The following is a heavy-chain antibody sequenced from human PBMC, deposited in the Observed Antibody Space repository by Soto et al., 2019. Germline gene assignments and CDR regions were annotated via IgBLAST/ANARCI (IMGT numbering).Heavy chain of an antibody. J-gene: IGHJ3*02. D-gene: IGHD6-6*01. V-gene: IGHV4-59*01. Sequence: SETLSLTCTVSGGSISSYYWSWIRQPPGKGLEWIGYIYYSGSTNYNPSLKSRVTISVDTSKNQFSLKLSSVTAADSAVYYRAIVPLRVAARGVVAFDIRGQRTMV. CDR2: IYYSGST. CDR3: AIVPLRVAARGVVAFDI. CDR1: GGSISSYY.